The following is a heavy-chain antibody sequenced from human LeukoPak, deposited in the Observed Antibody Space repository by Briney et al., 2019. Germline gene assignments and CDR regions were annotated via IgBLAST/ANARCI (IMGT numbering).Heavy chain of an antibody. D-gene: IGHD3-3*01. J-gene: IGHJ6*02. V-gene: IGHV3-74*01. Sequence: GGSLRLSCAASGFTLRSYWMHLVRPTPGKGLVWVSRINSVGSSTSYADSVKGRFTISRDNAKNTLYLQMNSLRAEDTAVYYCARGPYYDFWGGYLPKLYYYYGMDVWGQGTTVTVSS. CDR2: INSVGSST. CDR1: GFTLRSYW. CDR3: ARGPYYDFWGGYLPKLYYYYGMDV.